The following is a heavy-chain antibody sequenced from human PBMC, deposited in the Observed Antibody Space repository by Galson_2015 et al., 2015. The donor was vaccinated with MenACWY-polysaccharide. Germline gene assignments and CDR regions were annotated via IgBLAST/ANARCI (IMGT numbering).Heavy chain of an antibody. CDR1: GFTFGDYA. CDR3: TRERPIDY. CDR2: IRCKASGETT. J-gene: IGHJ4*02. V-gene: IGHV3-49*03. Sequence: SLRLSCAASGFTFGDYAMAWFRQAPGKGLEWVGFIRCKASGETTGYAASVKARFTISREDSKNTAYLQTNSLQTEDTAIYYCTRERPIDYWGQGTLVTVSS. D-gene: IGHD6-25*01.